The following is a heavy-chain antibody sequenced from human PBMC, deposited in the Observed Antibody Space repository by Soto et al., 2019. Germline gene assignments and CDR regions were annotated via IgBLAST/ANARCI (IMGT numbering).Heavy chain of an antibody. D-gene: IGHD3-9*01. CDR2: IWYDGSNK. CDR3: ARARAGGYYDILTGYFSDFDY. Sequence: GGCLRLSCAACGFAFSSHGMHCDRQAPGKGLEWVAVIWYDGSNKYYADSVKGRFTISRDNSKNTLYLQMNSLRAEDTAVYYCARARAGGYYDILTGYFSDFDYWGQGTLVTVSS. J-gene: IGHJ4*02. V-gene: IGHV3-33*01. CDR1: GFAFSSHG.